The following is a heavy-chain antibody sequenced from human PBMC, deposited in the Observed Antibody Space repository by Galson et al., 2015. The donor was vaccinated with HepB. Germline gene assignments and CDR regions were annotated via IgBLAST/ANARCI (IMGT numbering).Heavy chain of an antibody. CDR2: ISSTSTYI. CDR3: AKSFLEGGHWYFDI. V-gene: IGHV3-21*01. J-gene: IGHJ2*01. D-gene: IGHD3-16*01. Sequence: LRLSCAASGFSFRTYRMTWVRQAPGKGLDWVSCISSTSTYIAYTDSVKGRFTISRDNAKSSVYLQMNDLRAEDTAVYFCAKSFLEGGHWYFDIWGRGTLVTVSS. CDR1: GFSFRTYR.